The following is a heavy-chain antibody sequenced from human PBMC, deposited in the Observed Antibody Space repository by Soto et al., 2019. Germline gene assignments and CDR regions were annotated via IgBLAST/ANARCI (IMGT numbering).Heavy chain of an antibody. CDR3: ARRGSGSYYDY. D-gene: IGHD1-26*01. J-gene: IGHJ4*02. V-gene: IGHV3-23*01. CDR1: GFTFSSYA. CDR2: ISGSGDST. Sequence: EVQLLESGGGLVQPGGSLRLSCAASGFTFSSYAMRWVRQAPGKGLEWVSAISGSGDSTYYADSVKGRFTISRPNSKNTLYLQMNSLRAEDTAKYYCARRGSGSYYDYWGQGTLVTVSS.